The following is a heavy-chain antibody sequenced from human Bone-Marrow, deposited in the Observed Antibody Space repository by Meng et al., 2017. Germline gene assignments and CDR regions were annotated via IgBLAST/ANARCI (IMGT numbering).Heavy chain of an antibody. CDR3: AKKPSTGYSSSWGFDY. V-gene: IGHV3-21*04. CDR1: GFTFSSYS. Sequence: AGSLRLSCAASGFTFSSYSMNWVRQAPGKGLEWVSSISSSSSYIYYADSVKGRFTISRDNSKNTLYLQMNSLRAEDTAVYYCAKKPSTGYSSSWGFDYWGQGTLVTVSS. CDR2: ISSSSSYI. D-gene: IGHD6-13*01. J-gene: IGHJ4*02.